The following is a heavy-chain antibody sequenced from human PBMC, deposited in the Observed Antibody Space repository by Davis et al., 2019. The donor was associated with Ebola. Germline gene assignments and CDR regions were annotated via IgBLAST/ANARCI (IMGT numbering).Heavy chain of an antibody. CDR3: ARVSGRPKAFDI. Sequence: PGGSLRLSCAASGFTFSNYWMSWVRQAPGKGLEWVANIKQDGSEKYYADSVKGRFTISRDNAKNSLYLQMNSLRAEDTAVYYCARVSGRPKAFDIWGQGTMVTVSS. J-gene: IGHJ3*02. V-gene: IGHV3-7*04. CDR1: GFTFSNYW. CDR2: IKQDGSEK. D-gene: IGHD3-10*01.